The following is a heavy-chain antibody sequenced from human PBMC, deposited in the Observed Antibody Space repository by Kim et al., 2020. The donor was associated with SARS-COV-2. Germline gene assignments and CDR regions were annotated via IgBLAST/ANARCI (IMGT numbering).Heavy chain of an antibody. J-gene: IGHJ4*02. CDR3: AKSTSIAARSPAPFDY. V-gene: IGHV3-23*01. Sequence: GGSLRLSCAASGFTFSSYAMSWVRQAPGKGLEWVSALSGSGGSTYYADSVKGRFTISRDNSKNTLYLQMNSLRAEDTAVYYCAKSTSIAARSPAPFDYWGQGTLVTVSS. D-gene: IGHD6-6*01. CDR2: LSGSGGST. CDR1: GFTFSSYA.